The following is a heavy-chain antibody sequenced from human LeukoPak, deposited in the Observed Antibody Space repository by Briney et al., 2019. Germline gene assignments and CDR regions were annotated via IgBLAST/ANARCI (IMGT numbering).Heavy chain of an antibody. Sequence: PSETLSLTCTVSDVSISSNYWSWIRQPPGKGLEWIGYMYHSGSGNYNPSLKSRVTISVDTSKNQFSLEVNSVTVADTAVYYCARWAIKSAFDLWGQGTMVTVSS. V-gene: IGHV4-59*01. J-gene: IGHJ3*01. CDR2: MYHSGSG. CDR1: DVSISSNY. D-gene: IGHD5-24*01. CDR3: ARWAIKSAFDL.